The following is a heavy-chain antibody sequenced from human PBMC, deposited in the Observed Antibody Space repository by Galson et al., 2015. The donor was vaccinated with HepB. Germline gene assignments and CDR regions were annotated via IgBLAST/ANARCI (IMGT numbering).Heavy chain of an antibody. V-gene: IGHV3-64D*06. CDR3: VKNRNQEGWSYYYQQSMDV. D-gene: IGHD6-19*01. CDR2: ISSNGGGT. J-gene: IGHJ6*02. CDR1: GFTFNTYA. Sequence: SLRLSCAASGFTFNTYAMDWVRQAPGKGLEYVAMISSNGGGTYYGDSVKGRFTISRDNSKNTLYLQLTSLRGDDTAVYYCVKNRNQEGWSYYYQQSMDVWSQGTTVTVAS.